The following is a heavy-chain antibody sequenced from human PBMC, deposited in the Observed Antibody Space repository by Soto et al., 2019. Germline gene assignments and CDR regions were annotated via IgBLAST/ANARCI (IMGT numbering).Heavy chain of an antibody. V-gene: IGHV3-21*01. CDR2: ITSSNTYT. CDR1: ELPYSGDA. CDR3: ARAPGDCSGGSCYSAWFDP. Sequence: GGSLRLSCAAAELPYSGDARNWVRQAPGTGLVWVASITSSNTYTHYRDSVKGRFAISRDNAKNSLYLQMNSLRAEDTAVYYCARAPGDCSGGSCYSAWFDPWGQGTLVTVSS. D-gene: IGHD2-15*01. J-gene: IGHJ5*02.